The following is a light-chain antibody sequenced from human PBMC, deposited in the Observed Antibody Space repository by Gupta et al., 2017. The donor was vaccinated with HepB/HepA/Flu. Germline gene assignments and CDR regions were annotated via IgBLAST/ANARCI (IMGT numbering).Light chain of an antibody. Sequence: DIVMTQSPATLSLSPGERATLSCRASQSVSSYLAWYQPKPGQDPRLLIYDASNRATGIPARFSGSGSGTDCTFTISSLETEDGAVDSWKQRSNGAWTCGQGTKVEIK. CDR2: DAS. J-gene: IGKJ1*01. CDR3: KQRSNGAWT. CDR1: QSVSSY. V-gene: IGKV3-11*01.